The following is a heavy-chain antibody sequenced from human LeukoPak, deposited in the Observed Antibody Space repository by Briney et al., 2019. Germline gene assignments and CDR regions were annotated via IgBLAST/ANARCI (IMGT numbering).Heavy chain of an antibody. CDR3: ARASTMVRGVIISIDY. CDR1: GGSISISSYY. Sequence: SETLSLTCSVSGGSISISSYYWGWIRQPPGKGLEWIGNIYYSGSTYYNPSLKSRVTISVDTSKNQFSLKLSSVTAADTAVYYCARASTMVRGVIISIDYWGQGTLVTVSS. CDR2: IYYSGST. J-gene: IGHJ4*02. D-gene: IGHD3-10*01. V-gene: IGHV4-39*07.